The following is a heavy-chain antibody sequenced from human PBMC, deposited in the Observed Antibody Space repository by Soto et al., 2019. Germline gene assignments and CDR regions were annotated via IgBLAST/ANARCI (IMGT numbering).Heavy chain of an antibody. CDR1: GYTVTSYA. D-gene: IGHD6-13*01. V-gene: IGHV1-3*05. CDR3: ARAPGGPGIAEY. Sequence: QVQLVQSGAEEKKPGASVKVSCKASGYTVTSYAMQWVREAPGQRLEWMGWINAGNGNTKYSQKFQGRVTITRDTSASTAYMELSSLRSEDTAVYYCARAPGGPGIAEYWGQGTLVTVSS. J-gene: IGHJ4*02. CDR2: INAGNGNT.